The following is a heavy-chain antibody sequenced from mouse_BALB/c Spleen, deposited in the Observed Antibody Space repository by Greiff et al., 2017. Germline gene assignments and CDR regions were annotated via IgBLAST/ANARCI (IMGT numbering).Heavy chain of an antibody. V-gene: IGHV3-8*02. CDR2: ISYSGST. D-gene: IGHD2-4*01. CDR1: GDSITSGY. J-gene: IGHJ3*01. Sequence: VQLQQSGPSLVKPSQTLSLTCSVTGDSITSGYWNWIRKFPGNELEYMGYISYSGSTYYNPSLKSRISITRDTSKNQYYLQLNSVTTEDTATYYCARYDYDEAAWFAYWGQGTLVTVSA. CDR3: ARYDYDEAAWFAY.